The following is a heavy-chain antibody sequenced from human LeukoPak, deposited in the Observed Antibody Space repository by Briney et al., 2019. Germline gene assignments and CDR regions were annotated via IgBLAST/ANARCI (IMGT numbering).Heavy chain of an antibody. CDR3: AKAPVVLTAFDY. V-gene: IGHV3-23*01. J-gene: IGHJ4*02. CDR1: GFTFSSYA. Sequence: GGSLRLSCAASGFTFSSYAMNWVRQAPGKGLEWVSAISGSGGSTYYADSVKGRFTISRDTSKNTLYLEMNSLRAEDTAVYYCAKAPVVLTAFDYWGQGTLVTVSS. D-gene: IGHD3-22*01. CDR2: ISGSGGST.